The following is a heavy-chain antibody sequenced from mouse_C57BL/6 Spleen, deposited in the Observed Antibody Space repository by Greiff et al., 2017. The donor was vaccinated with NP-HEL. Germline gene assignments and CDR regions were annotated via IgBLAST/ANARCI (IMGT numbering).Heavy chain of an antibody. D-gene: IGHD1-1*01. CDR2: INPSSGYT. J-gene: IGHJ1*03. V-gene: IGHV1-4*01. CDR1: GYTFTSYT. Sequence: QVQLKESGAELARPGASVKMSCKASGYTFTSYTMHWVKQRPGQGLEWIGYINPSSGYTKYNQKFKDKATLTADKSSSTAYMQLSSLTSEDSAVYYCARPYGSSPHWYFDVWGTGTTVTVSS. CDR3: ARPYGSSPHWYFDV.